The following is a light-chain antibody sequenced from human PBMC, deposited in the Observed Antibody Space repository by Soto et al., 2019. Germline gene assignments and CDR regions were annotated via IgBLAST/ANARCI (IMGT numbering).Light chain of an antibody. CDR2: KAS. J-gene: IGKJ1*01. V-gene: IGKV1-5*03. CDR1: QSISTW. CDR3: QQYENYSRWT. Sequence: DLQMTQSPSTLSASVGDRVTITCRASQSISTWLAWYQQKPGKAPKLLIFKASSLEGGVPSRFSGSGSGTEFTLTISSLQPDDLATYYCQQYENYSRWTFGQGTKVEIK.